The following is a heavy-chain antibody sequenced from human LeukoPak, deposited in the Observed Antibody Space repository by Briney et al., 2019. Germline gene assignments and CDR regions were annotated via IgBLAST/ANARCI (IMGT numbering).Heavy chain of an antibody. D-gene: IGHD2/OR15-2a*01. CDR3: ARDYFTSYYYYGMDV. V-gene: IGHV4-59*01. J-gene: IGHJ6*02. CDR2: INYSGST. CDR1: GGSISNYY. Sequence: PSETLSLTCAVSGGSISNYYLNWIRQLPGKGLEWIGYINYSGSTNYNPSLKSRVTISIDTSKNQFSLKLSSVTAADTAVYYCARDYFTSYYYYGMDVWGQGTTVTVSS.